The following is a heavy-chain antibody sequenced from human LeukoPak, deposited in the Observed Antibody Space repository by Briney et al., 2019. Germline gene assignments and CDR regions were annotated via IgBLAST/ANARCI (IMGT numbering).Heavy chain of an antibody. CDR1: GFTFSDYW. CDR3: ARRSGIAVAGAFDY. D-gene: IGHD6-19*01. CDR2: ISSDGSRV. Sequence: GGSLRLSCAASGFTFSDYWMHWVRQAPGKGLVWVSRISSDGSRVTYADSVKGRFTISRDNAKNTLYLQMNSLRAEDTAVYYCARRSGIAVAGAFDYWGQGTLVTVSS. J-gene: IGHJ4*02. V-gene: IGHV3-74*01.